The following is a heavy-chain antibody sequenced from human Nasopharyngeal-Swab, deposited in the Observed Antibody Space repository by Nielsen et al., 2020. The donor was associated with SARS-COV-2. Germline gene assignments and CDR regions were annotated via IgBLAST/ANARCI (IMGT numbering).Heavy chain of an antibody. Sequence: GESLKISCVVSGFTVSSSFVSWVRQAPGKGLQWVSIITADGNTFYADSVKGRFTISRDNSKNTLYLQMNSLRADDTALYYCARERPEHYFDLWGPGTRFTVS. V-gene: IGHV3-53*01. J-gene: IGHJ4*02. CDR3: ARERPEHYFDL. D-gene: IGHD2-21*01. CDR1: GFTVSSSF. CDR2: ITADGNT.